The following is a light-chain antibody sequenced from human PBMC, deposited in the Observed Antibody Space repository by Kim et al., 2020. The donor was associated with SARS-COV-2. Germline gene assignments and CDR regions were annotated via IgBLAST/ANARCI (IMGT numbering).Light chain of an antibody. CDR1: KLGDKY. V-gene: IGLV3-1*01. Sequence: SYELTQPPSVSVSPGQTASITCSGDKLGDKYACWYQQKPGQSPVLVIYHDSKRPSGIPERFSGSNSGNTATLTISGTQAMDEADYYCQAWDSSTADVVFG. CDR2: HDS. CDR3: QAWDSSTADVV. J-gene: IGLJ2*01.